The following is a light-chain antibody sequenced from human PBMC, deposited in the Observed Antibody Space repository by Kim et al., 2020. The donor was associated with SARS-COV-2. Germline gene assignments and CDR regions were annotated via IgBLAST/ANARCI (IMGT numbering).Light chain of an antibody. Sequence: DIQMTQSPSSLSASVGDRATITCRASQDIANSLAWYQQKPGTVPKLLIYAASTLQSGVPSRFSGSGSGTEFTLTIGSLQTEDVATYYCQKYDTAPWTFGPGTKVDIK. CDR1: QDIANS. J-gene: IGKJ1*01. CDR3: QKYDTAPWT. CDR2: AAS. V-gene: IGKV1-27*01.